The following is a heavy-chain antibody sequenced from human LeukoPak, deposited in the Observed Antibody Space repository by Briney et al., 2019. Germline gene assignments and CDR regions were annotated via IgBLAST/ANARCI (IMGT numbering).Heavy chain of an antibody. CDR3: ARDGCSSTSCRFYNWFDP. V-gene: IGHV3-48*03. CDR1: GFTFSSYE. CDR2: ISSSGSTI. J-gene: IGHJ5*02. D-gene: IGHD2-2*01. Sequence: GGPLRLSCAASGFTFSSYEMNWVRQAPGKGLEWVSYISSSGSTIYYADSVKGRFTISRDNAKNSLYLQMNSLRAEDTAVYYCARDGCSSTSCRFYNWFDPWGQGTLVTVSS.